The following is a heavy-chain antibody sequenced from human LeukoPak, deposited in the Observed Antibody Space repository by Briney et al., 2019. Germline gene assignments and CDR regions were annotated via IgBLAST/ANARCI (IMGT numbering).Heavy chain of an antibody. Sequence: ASVKVSCKASGYTFTSYDINWERQATGQGLEWMGWMNPNSGNTGYAQKFQGRVTMTRNTSISTAYMELSSLRSEDTAVYYCARASRYYYDSSGYMVDDYWGQGTLVTVSS. CDR1: GYTFTSYD. CDR2: MNPNSGNT. J-gene: IGHJ4*02. V-gene: IGHV1-8*01. D-gene: IGHD3-22*01. CDR3: ARASRYYYDSSGYMVDDY.